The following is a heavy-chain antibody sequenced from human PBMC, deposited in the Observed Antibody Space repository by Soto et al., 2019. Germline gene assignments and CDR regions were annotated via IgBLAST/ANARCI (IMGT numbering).Heavy chain of an antibody. CDR3: ARTGGMDV. J-gene: IGHJ6*02. V-gene: IGHV4-34*01. Sequence: QVQLQQWGAGLLKPSETLSLTCAVYGGSFSDYYWSWLRQTPEKGLEWIGEINHSGDPKYNPSLESRVTISVDTSKSQFSLKLNSVTAADTAVYYCARTGGMDVWGQGATVTVSS. CDR1: GGSFSDYY. CDR2: INHSGDP.